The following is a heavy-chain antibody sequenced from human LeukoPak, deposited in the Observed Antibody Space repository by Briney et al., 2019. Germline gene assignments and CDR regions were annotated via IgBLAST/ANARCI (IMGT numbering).Heavy chain of an antibody. J-gene: IGHJ5*02. V-gene: IGHV1-69*04. D-gene: IGHD2-2*01. CDR3: ARDQGGDIVVVPAADNWFDP. Sequence: ASVKVSCKASGGTFISYAISWVRQAPGQGLEWMGRIIPILGIANYAQKFQGRVTMTRDTSISTAYMELSRLRSDDTAVYYCARDQGGDIVVVPAADNWFDPWGQGTLVTVSS. CDR2: IIPILGIA. CDR1: GGTFISYA.